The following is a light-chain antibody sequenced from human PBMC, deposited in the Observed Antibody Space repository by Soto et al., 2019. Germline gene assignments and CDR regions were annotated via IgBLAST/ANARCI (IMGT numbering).Light chain of an antibody. V-gene: IGKV1-39*01. CDR2: AAS. J-gene: IGKJ1*01. CDR3: EQSYSTPWT. CDR1: QSISNY. Sequence: DIPMTQSPSPLSASVGDRVTITCRASQSISNYLNWYQQKPGKAPKLLIYAASSLQSGVPPRFSGSGSGTDFTLTISSLQPEDFAAYYCEQSYSTPWTFGQGTKVGVK.